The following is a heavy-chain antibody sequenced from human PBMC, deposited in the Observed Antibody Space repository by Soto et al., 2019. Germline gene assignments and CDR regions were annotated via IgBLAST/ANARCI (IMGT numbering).Heavy chain of an antibody. J-gene: IGHJ6*02. Sequence: ASVKVSCKASGYTFTSYGISWVRQAPGQGLEWMGWISAYNGNTNYAQKLQGRVTMTTDTSTSTAYMELRSLRSDDTAVYYCARQWYYDSSGYARYYGMDVWGQGTTVTV. CDR2: ISAYNGNT. CDR3: ARQWYYDSSGYARYYGMDV. CDR1: GYTFTSYG. V-gene: IGHV1-18*04. D-gene: IGHD3-22*01.